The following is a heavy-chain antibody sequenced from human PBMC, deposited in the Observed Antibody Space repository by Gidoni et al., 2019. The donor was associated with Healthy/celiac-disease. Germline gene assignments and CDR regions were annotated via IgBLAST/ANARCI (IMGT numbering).Heavy chain of an antibody. D-gene: IGHD6-19*01. CDR2: ISYDGSNK. V-gene: IGHV3-30*04. J-gene: IGHJ4*02. Sequence: QVQLVESGGGVVQPGGSLRTSFSASGFTLSTYAMHGFRQAPGKGLELVAVISYDGSNKYYADSVKGRFTISRDNSKNTLYLQRNSLRAEDTAVDYCARAPVLSGWYSVGYWCQGTLVTVSS. CDR1: GFTLSTYA. CDR3: ARAPVLSGWYSVGY.